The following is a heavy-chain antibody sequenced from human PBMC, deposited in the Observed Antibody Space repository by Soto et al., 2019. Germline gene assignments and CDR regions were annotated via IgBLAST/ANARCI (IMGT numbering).Heavy chain of an antibody. CDR1: GCSISSYF. V-gene: IGHV4-59*01. CDR2: IYYSGST. J-gene: IGHJ4*02. Sequence: SGTLSLTCTASGCSISSYFWSGIRQPPGKGLEWIGYIYYSGSTNYNPSLKSRVTISIDTSTRTAYMELRSLRSDDTAVYYCARALYRSGTYYAFDNWGQGTLVTVSS. CDR3: ARALYRSGTYYAFDN. D-gene: IGHD1-26*01.